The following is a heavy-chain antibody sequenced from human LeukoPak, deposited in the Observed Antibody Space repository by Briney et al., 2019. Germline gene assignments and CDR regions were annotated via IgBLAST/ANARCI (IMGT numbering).Heavy chain of an antibody. D-gene: IGHD3-22*01. V-gene: IGHV3-21*03. CDR2: ISSSSRYI. CDR3: ARDRGMDGYYDSGDSPEYFQH. J-gene: IGHJ1*01. CDR1: GFPFSSYS. Sequence: PGGSLRLSCAASGFPFSSYSMNWVRQAPGKGLEWVSSISSSSRYIYYADSVKGRFTISRDIAKNSLYLQMNSLRAEDTAVYYCARDRGMDGYYDSGDSPEYFQHWGQGTLVTVSS.